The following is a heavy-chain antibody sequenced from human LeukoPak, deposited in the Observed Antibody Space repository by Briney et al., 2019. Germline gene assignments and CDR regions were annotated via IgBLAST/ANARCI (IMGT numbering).Heavy chain of an antibody. CDR1: EFTSSAYA. CDR3: ARDLHYYVAMDV. D-gene: IGHD3-10*02. J-gene: IGHJ6*02. CDR2: IGSDNNP. Sequence: GGPLSPSCEASEFTSSAYAMTWVRKAPGQGLEWVSSIGSDNNPHYSESVKGRFAISRDNSTSMLFLQLSSLRAEDTALYYCARDLHYYVAMDVGGQGTTATVSS. V-gene: IGHV3-23*01.